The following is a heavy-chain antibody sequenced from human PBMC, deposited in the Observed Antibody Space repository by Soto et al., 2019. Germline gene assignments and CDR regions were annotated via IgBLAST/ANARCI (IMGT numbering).Heavy chain of an antibody. D-gene: IGHD3-10*01. V-gene: IGHV3-48*03. CDR1: GFTFSSYE. CDR2: ISSSGSTI. CDR3: ARDRHYYYGSGSYPYYFDY. Sequence: PVGSLRLSCAASGFTFSSYEMNWVRQAPGKGLEWVSYISSSGSTIYYADSVKGRFTISRDNAKNSLYLQMNSLRAEDTAVYYCARDRHYYYGSGSYPYYFDYWGQGTLVTVSS. J-gene: IGHJ4*02.